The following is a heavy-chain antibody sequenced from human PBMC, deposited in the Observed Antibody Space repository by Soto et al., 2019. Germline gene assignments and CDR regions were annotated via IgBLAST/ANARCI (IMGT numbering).Heavy chain of an antibody. CDR3: ARSNTGYYKWFDP. J-gene: IGHJ5*02. D-gene: IGHD3-9*01. V-gene: IGHV4-39*01. CDR1: GGSISSSYYY. CDR2: IYYSGIT. Sequence: PSETMYLTCTVSGGSISSSYYYWGWIRQPPGKGLEWIGNIYYSGITYYNPSLRSRVAISVDTSKNQFSLKLSSVSAADTAVYNCARSNTGYYKWFDPWGQGTLVTVSS.